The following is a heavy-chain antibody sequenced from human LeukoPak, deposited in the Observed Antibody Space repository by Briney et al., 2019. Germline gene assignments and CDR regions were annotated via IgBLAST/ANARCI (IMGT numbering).Heavy chain of an antibody. CDR2: INPNSGGT. V-gene: IGHV1-2*02. CDR1: GYTFTGYY. CDR3: ARGRGSYSLDY. D-gene: IGHD1-26*01. Sequence: ASVKVSCKASGYTFTGYYIHWVRQAPGQGLEWMGWINPNSGGTNYAQKFQGRVTMTRDTSISTAYMELSRLRSDDTAVYYCARGRGSYSLDYWGQRTRVSVSS. J-gene: IGHJ4*02.